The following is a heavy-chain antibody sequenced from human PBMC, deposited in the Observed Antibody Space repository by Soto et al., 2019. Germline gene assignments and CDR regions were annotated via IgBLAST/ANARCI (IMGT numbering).Heavy chain of an antibody. CDR2: ISGSGGGT. J-gene: IGHJ4*02. CDR3: AKEWAGRFDY. Sequence: EVQLLESGGGLVQPGGSLRLSCAASGFTFSSFAMSWVRQAPGKGLEWVSGISGSGGGTYYADSVKGRFIISRDNSKNTLYLQMSSLRVEDTAVYYCAKEWAGRFDYCSQGTLVTVSS. D-gene: IGHD6-19*01. CDR1: GFTFSSFA. V-gene: IGHV3-23*01.